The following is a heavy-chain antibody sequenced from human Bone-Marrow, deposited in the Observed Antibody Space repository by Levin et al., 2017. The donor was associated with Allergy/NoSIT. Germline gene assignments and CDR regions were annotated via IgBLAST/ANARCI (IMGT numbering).Heavy chain of an antibody. CDR2: IYPGDSDT. D-gene: IGHD2-2*01. CDR3: ASGRAECSSTSCYPSESYGAFDI. CDR1: GYSFTSYW. J-gene: IGHJ3*02. Sequence: GESLKISCKGSGYSFTSYWIGWVRQMPGKGLEWMGIIYPGDSDTRYSPSFQGQVTISADKSISTAYLQWSSLKASDTAMYYCASGRAECSSTSCYPSESYGAFDIWGQGTMVTVSS. V-gene: IGHV5-51*01.